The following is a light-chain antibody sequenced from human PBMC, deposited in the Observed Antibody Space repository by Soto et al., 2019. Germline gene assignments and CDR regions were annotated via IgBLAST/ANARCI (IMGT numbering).Light chain of an antibody. CDR3: AAWDDSLNGRGV. J-gene: IGLJ3*02. Sequence: QSALTQPPSASGTPGQRVTISCSGSSSNIGSNTVNWYQQLPGTAPKLLIYSNNQRPSGVPDRFSGSRSGTSASLAISGLQSEDEGDYYCAAWDDSLNGRGVFGGGTKLTVL. CDR1: SSNIGSNT. V-gene: IGLV1-44*01. CDR2: SNN.